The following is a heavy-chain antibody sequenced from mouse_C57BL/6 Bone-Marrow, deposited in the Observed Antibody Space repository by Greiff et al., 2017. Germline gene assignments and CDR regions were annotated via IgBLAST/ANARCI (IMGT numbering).Heavy chain of an antibody. Sequence: QVQLKQSGAELVKPGASVKLSCKASGYTFTEYPIHWVKQRSGQGLEWIGWFYPGSGSIKYNEKFKDKATLTADKSSSTVYMELSRLTSEDSAVYFGARHEDRPVVATNYFDYWGQGTTLTVSS. J-gene: IGHJ2*01. CDR1: GYTFTEYP. CDR3: ARHEDRPVVATNYFDY. V-gene: IGHV1-62-2*01. CDR2: FYPGSGSI. D-gene: IGHD1-1*01.